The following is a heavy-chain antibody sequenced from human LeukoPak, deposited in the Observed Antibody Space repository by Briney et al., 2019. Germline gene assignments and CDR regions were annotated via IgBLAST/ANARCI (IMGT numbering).Heavy chain of an antibody. CDR2: LYSTGGT. V-gene: IGHV4-4*07. Sequence: SETLSLNCTVSGGSIXGXXXXXXXXXXGXGLDWXGRLYSTGGTIYTPSLKSRVTMSVDTSKDHFSLKLSSGTAADTAVYYCARWNDAFDMWGKGQWSPCPQ. D-gene: IGHD1-1*01. CDR3: ARWNDAFDM. J-gene: IGHJ3*02. CDR1: GGSIXGXX.